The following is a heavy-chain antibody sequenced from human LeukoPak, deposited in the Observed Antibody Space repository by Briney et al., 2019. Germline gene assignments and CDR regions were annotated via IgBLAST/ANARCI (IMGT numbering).Heavy chain of an antibody. J-gene: IGHJ4*02. CDR3: ARATYYYGSGSYFPFDY. Sequence: SVKVSCKASGGTFSSYAISWVRQAPGQGLEWMGGIIPIFGTANYAQKFQGRVAITTDESTSTAYMELSSLRSEDTAVYYCARATYYYGSGSYFPFDYWGQGTLVTVSS. V-gene: IGHV1-69*05. D-gene: IGHD3-10*01. CDR1: GGTFSSYA. CDR2: IIPIFGTA.